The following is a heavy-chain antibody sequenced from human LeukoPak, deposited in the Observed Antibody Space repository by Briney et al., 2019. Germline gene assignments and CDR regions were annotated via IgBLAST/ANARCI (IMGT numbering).Heavy chain of an antibody. V-gene: IGHV3-48*01. CDR1: GFTFSSYT. D-gene: IGHD5-18*01. CDR3: ARDTYSYGLWYFDY. Sequence: GGSLRLSCAASGFTFSSYTMNWARQAPGRGLEWVSSISSSSGSVYYADSVEGRFTISRDNAKNSLYLQMNSLRAEDTAVYYCARDTYSYGLWYFDYWGQGTLVTVSS. CDR2: ISSSSGSV. J-gene: IGHJ4*02.